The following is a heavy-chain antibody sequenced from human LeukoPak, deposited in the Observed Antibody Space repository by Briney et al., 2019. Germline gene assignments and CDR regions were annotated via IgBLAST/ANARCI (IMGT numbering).Heavy chain of an antibody. CDR1: GFTFSSYS. D-gene: IGHD3-22*01. J-gene: IGHJ5*02. CDR3: ARAPALIGNWFDP. CDR2: ISSSSSYI. Sequence: GGSLRLSCAVSGFTFSSYSMNWVRQAPGKGLEWVSSISSSSSYIYYADSVKGRFTISRDNAKNSLYLQMNSLRAEDTAVYYCARAPALIGNWFDPWGQGTLVTVSS. V-gene: IGHV3-21*01.